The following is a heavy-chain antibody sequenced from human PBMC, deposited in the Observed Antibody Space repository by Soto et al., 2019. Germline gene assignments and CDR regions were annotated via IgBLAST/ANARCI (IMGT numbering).Heavy chain of an antibody. CDR2: IKSKADGGTI. V-gene: IGHV3-15*01. CDR1: GFTFSNAW. CDR3: TAGVETASLGLNY. D-gene: IGHD2-15*01. J-gene: IGHJ4*02. Sequence: EVQLVESGGGLVEPGASLRVSCEVSGFTFSNAWMSWVRQAPGKGLEWIGRIKSKADGGTIDYIAAVKGRFSISGDNSGNTLFLQMNSLKTEDTAVYFCTAGVETASLGLNYWGQGTLVTVSS.